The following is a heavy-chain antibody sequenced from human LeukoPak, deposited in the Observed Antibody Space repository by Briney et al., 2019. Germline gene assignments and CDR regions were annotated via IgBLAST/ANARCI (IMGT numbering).Heavy chain of an antibody. CDR3: ARGDYSVPADY. D-gene: IGHD2-15*01. J-gene: IGHJ4*02. V-gene: IGHV3-7*01. CDR2: IKQDGSEK. Sequence: GGSLRLSCAASGFTFSSYWMSWVRQAPGMGLEWVANIKQDGSEKYYVDSVKGRFTISRDNAKNSLYLQMNSLRAEDTAVYYCARGDYSVPADYWGQGTLVTVSS. CDR1: GFTFSSYW.